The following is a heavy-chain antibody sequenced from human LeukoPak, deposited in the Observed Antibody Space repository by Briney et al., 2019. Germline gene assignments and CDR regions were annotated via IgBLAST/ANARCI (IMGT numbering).Heavy chain of an antibody. V-gene: IGHV1-69*04. D-gene: IGHD4-11*01. CDR2: IIPIFGIA. CDR3: VRDSDTVTWEYYFDY. CDR1: GGTFSSYA. J-gene: IGHJ4*02. Sequence: SVKVSCKASGGTFSSYAIGWVRQTPGQGLEWMGRIIPIFGIANYAQQFQGSVTITADKSPSTGYMELCSLRSEGTGVYYCVRDSDTVTWEYYFDYWGQGTLVTVSS.